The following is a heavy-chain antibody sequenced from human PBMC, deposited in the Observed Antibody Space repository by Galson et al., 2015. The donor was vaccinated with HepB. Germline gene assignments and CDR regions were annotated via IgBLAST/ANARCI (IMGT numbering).Heavy chain of an antibody. CDR3: ARYPSIAAAGTGRRGSRIGSYLN. CDR2: IWYDGSNK. D-gene: IGHD6-13*01. Sequence: SLRLSCAASGFTFSSYGMHWVRQAPGKGLEWVAVIWYDGSNKHYADYVKGRFPISRDNSKNKLYLPMNSLKAEDTAVYYCARYPSIAAAGTGRRGSRIGSYLNWGQGTLVTVSS. J-gene: IGHJ4*02. CDR1: GFTFSSYG. V-gene: IGHV3-33*01.